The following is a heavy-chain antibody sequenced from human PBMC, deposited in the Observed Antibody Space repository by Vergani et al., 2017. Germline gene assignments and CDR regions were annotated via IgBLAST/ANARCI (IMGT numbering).Heavy chain of an antibody. V-gene: IGHV3-9*01. J-gene: IGHJ4*02. CDR1: GFTFDDYA. D-gene: IGHD6-13*01. CDR2: ISWNSGSI. CDR3: AKSSSSWYGGGGYFDY. Sequence: EVQLVESGGGLVQPGRSLRLSCAASGFTFDDYAMHWVRHAPGKGLEWVSGISWNSGSIGYADSVKGRFTISRDNGKNALYLQMNSLRAEDTALYYCAKSSSSWYGGGGYFDYWGQGTLVTVSS.